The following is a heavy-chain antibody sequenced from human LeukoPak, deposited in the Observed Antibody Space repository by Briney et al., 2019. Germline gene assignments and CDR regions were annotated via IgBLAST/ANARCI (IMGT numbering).Heavy chain of an antibody. D-gene: IGHD3-3*01. CDR1: GDSVSTNSTG. J-gene: IGHJ4*02. CDR2: TYYRSKWYN. Sequence: SQTLSLTCAISGDSVSTNSTGWNWIRQSPSRGLEWLGRTYYRSKWYNDYALSVKSRISIEADTSKNQLSLQLKSVTPEDTAVYYCARDADTNGYYFDYWGQGTLVTVSS. V-gene: IGHV6-1*01. CDR3: ARDADTNGYYFDY.